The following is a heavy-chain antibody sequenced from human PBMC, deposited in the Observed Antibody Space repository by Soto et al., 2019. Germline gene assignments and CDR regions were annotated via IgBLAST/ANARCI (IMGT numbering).Heavy chain of an antibody. J-gene: IGHJ4*02. V-gene: IGHV3-23*01. CDR2: VTESGGTT. CDR3: AKVFIAGDYWDYFDY. D-gene: IGHD7-27*01. Sequence: EVQLLESGGGLLQPGGSLRLSCAASGFTFGSHAMSWVRQAPGKGLEWVSGVTESGGTTYYADSVKGLFTISRDNPENTLYLQMYSLRVEDTAIYYSAKVFIAGDYWDYFDYWGQGALVTVSS. CDR1: GFTFGSHA.